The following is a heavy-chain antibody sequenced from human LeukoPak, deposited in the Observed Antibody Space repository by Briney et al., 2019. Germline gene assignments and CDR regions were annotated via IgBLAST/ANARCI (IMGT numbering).Heavy chain of an antibody. D-gene: IGHD5-18*01. V-gene: IGHV3-33*01. Sequence: GGSLRLSCAASGFTFSSYGMHWVRQAPDKGLDWVAVIWYDGNHKYCADPVKGRFTISRDNAKNTLYLQMNSLRAEDTAVYYCARGASGYSYGWGQGTLVTVSS. J-gene: IGHJ4*02. CDR2: IWYDGNHK. CDR1: GFTFSSYG. CDR3: ARGASGYSYG.